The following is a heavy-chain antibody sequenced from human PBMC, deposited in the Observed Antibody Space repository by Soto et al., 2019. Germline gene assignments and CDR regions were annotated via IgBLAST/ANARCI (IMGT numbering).Heavy chain of an antibody. D-gene: IGHD4-4*01. V-gene: IGHV4-31*03. Sequence: QVQLQESGPGLVKPSQTLSLTCTVSGGSISSGGYYWSWIRQHPGKGLEWIGYIYYSGSTYYNPSLKSRVTISVDTSKNQFSLKRSSVTAADTAVYYCARAESDYSKSDWFDPWGQGTLVTVSS. CDR3: ARAESDYSKSDWFDP. CDR2: IYYSGST. CDR1: GGSISSGGYY. J-gene: IGHJ5*02.